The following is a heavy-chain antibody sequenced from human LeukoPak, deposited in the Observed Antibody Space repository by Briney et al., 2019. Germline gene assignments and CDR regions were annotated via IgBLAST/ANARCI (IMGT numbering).Heavy chain of an antibody. CDR3: ARVEDSGYDYWFDP. Sequence: ASVKVSCKASGGTFSSYAISWVRQAPGQGPEWMGRIIPILGIANYAQKFQGRVTITADKSTSTAYMELSSLRSEDTAVYYCARVEDSGYDYWFDPWGQGTLVTVSS. CDR1: GGTFSSYA. CDR2: IIPILGIA. V-gene: IGHV1-69*04. D-gene: IGHD5-12*01. J-gene: IGHJ5*02.